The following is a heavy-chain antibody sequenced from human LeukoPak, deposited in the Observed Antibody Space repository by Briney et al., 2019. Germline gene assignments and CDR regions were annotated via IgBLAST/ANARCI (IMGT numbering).Heavy chain of an antibody. CDR2: IYSGGST. J-gene: IGHJ6*02. CDR1: GFTVSSNY. CDR3: ARSPSYYDSSGYYAYYYYGMDV. D-gene: IGHD3-22*01. Sequence: PGGSLRLSCAASGFTVSSNYMSWVRQAPGKGLEWVSVIYSGGSTYYADSVKGRFTISRDNSENTLYLQMNSLRAEDTAVYYCARSPSYYDSSGYYAYYYYGMDVWGQGTTVTVSS. V-gene: IGHV3-66*01.